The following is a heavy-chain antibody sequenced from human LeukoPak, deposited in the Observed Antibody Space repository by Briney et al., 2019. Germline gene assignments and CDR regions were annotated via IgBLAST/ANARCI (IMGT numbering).Heavy chain of an antibody. J-gene: IGHJ4*02. D-gene: IGHD4-17*01. V-gene: IGHV3-7*05. CDR1: GFTLSAHW. CDR2: IKQDGSAK. CDR3: AMCYGDLTILDS. Sequence: LPGESLRLSCTASGFTLSAHWMTWVRQAPGKGLEWVANIKQDGSAKYYVDSVKGRLAVSRDNAKNSMYLQMNSLRVEDTAVYYCAMCYGDLTILDSWGQGTLVTVSS.